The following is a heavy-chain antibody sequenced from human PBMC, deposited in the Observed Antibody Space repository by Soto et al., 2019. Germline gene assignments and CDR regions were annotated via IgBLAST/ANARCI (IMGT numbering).Heavy chain of an antibody. J-gene: IGHJ3*02. CDR3: ATSPRFAFDI. Sequence: LCGGSVNSVNYYWSWIRQPPGKGLEWIGYIYSSGSTNYNPSLKSRVTISVDTSKNQLSLRLNSVTTADTAVYYCATSPRFAFDIWGQGTMVTVSS. V-gene: IGHV4-61*01. CDR1: GGSVNSVNYY. CDR2: IYSSGST.